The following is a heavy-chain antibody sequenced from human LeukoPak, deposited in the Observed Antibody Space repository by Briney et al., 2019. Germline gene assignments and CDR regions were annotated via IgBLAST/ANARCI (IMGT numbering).Heavy chain of an antibody. CDR2: ISYIGST. J-gene: IGHJ3*02. CDR3: ARDLVTVTKGFDI. CDR1: AASFSSHY. D-gene: IGHD4-17*01. V-gene: IGHV4-59*11. Sequence: SEALSLTCAVSAASFSSHYWTWIRQSPGKGLEWIGYISYIGSTNYNPSLKSRVTISIDTSRNQFSLKLRSVTAADAAVYYCARDLVTVTKGFDIWGQGTMVSVSS.